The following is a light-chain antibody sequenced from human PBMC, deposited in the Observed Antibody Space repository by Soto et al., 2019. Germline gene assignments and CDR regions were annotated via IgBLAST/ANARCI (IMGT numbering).Light chain of an antibody. Sequence: QSALTQPPSASGSPGQSVTISCTGTSSDVGNYNYVSWYQQHPGKAPKLMIYEVSKRPSGVPDRFSGSKSGNTASLTVSGLQAEDEAEYYCTSYAAGKNVVFGGGTKLNVL. CDR1: SSDVGNYNY. J-gene: IGLJ2*01. V-gene: IGLV2-8*01. CDR3: TSYAAGKNVV. CDR2: EVS.